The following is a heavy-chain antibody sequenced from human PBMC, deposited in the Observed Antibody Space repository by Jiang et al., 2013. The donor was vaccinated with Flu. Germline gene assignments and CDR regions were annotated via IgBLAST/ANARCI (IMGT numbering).Heavy chain of an antibody. Sequence: IYYADSVKGRFTISRDNAKNSLYLQMNSLRAEDTAVYYCARVNSGTSIAVAAGWFDPWGQGTLVTVSS. J-gene: IGHJ5*02. D-gene: IGHD6-19*01. CDR2: I. CDR3: ARVNSGTSIAVAAGWFDP. V-gene: IGHV3-11*01.